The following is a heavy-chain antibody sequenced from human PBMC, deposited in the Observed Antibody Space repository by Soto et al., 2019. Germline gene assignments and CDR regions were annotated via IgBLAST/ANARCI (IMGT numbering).Heavy chain of an antibody. CDR3: ARDLVGRSYYSQWYYYYGMDV. CDR2: ISAYNGNT. V-gene: IGHV1-18*01. CDR1: GYTFTSYG. J-gene: IGHJ6*02. Sequence: ASVKVSCKASGYTFTSYGISWVRQAPGQGLEWMGWISAYNGNTNYAQKLQGRVTMTTDTSTSTAYMELRSLRSDDTAVYYCARDLVGRSYYSQWYYYYGMDVWGQGTTVTVSS. D-gene: IGHD1-26*01.